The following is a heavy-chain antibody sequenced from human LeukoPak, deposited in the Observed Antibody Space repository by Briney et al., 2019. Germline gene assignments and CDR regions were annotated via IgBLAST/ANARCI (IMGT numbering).Heavy chain of an antibody. D-gene: IGHD3/OR15-3a*01. CDR1: GDSISSALYH. J-gene: IGHJ5*02. CDR2: VYYTGST. CDR3: ARQEIGLRSFDP. V-gene: IGHV4-39*01. Sequence: NASETLSLTCTVSGDSISSALYHWGWVRQPPGKNLEWLESVYYTGSTHNNPAGKSRINISVDTSKNGFSLNLSSVTAADTAVYYCARQEIGLRSFDPWGQGTLVTVSS.